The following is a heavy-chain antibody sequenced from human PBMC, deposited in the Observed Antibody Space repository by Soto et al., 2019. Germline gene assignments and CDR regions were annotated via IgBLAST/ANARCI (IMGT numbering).Heavy chain of an antibody. CDR1: GGSISTGDDY. V-gene: IGHV4-30-4*01. J-gene: IGHJ6*02. D-gene: IGHD5-12*01. CDR3: ARDGRNSGYDLYYYYYGMDV. Sequence: SETLSLTCTVSGGSISTGDDYWSWIRQPPGKGLEWIGYISHSGSTYNPSLKSRVSISVDRSKNQFSLKVTSVTAADTAVYYCARDGRNSGYDLYYYYYGMDVWAQGTTVPVSS. CDR2: ISHSGST.